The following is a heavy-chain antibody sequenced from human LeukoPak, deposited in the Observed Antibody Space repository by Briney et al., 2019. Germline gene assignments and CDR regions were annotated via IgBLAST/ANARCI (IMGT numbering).Heavy chain of an antibody. CDR2: INAGNGNT. V-gene: IGHV1-3*01. D-gene: IGHD6-19*01. CDR3: AKPTSSGWSSFDS. J-gene: IGHJ4*02. CDR1: GYTFTSYA. Sequence: ASVKVSCKASGYTFTSYAMHWVRQAPGQRLEWMGWINAGNGNTKYSQKFQDRITITTDTSANIAYMDLSSLRFEDTAVYYCAKPTSSGWSSFDSWGQGTLVTVSS.